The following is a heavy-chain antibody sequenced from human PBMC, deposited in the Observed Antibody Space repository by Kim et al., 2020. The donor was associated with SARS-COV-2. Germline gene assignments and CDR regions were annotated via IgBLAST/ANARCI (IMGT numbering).Heavy chain of an antibody. V-gene: IGHV4-34*01. CDR1: GGSFSGYY. CDR2: INHSGST. CDR3: ARVTADPVYGSGSIPFDP. D-gene: IGHD3-10*01. Sequence: SETLSLTCAVYGGSFSGYYWSWIRQPPGKGLEWIGEINHSGSTNYNPSLKSRVTISVDTSKNQFSLKLSSVTAADTAVYYCARVTADPVYGSGSIPFDPWGQGTLVTVSS. J-gene: IGHJ5*02.